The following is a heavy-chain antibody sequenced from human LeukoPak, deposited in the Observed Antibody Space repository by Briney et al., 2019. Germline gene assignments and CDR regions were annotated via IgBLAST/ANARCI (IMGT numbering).Heavy chain of an antibody. Sequence: GRSLRLSRAASGFTFSSYAMHWVRQAPGKGLEWVAVISYDGSNKYYADSVKGRFTISRDNSKNTLYLQMNSLRAEDTAVYYCARGGECSGGSCYSGYFQHWGQGTLVTVSS. CDR1: GFTFSSYA. J-gene: IGHJ1*01. CDR3: ARGGECSGGSCYSGYFQH. D-gene: IGHD2-15*01. CDR2: ISYDGSNK. V-gene: IGHV3-30-3*01.